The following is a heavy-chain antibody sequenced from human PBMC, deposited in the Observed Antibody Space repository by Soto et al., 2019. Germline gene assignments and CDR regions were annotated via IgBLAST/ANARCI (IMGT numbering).Heavy chain of an antibody. CDR3: ARERSGCSSTSCYHYYYYYYMDV. D-gene: IGHD2-2*01. V-gene: IGHV3-11*01. J-gene: IGHJ6*03. CDR1: GFTFSDYY. Sequence: GGSLRLSCAASGFTFSDYYMSWIRQAPGKGLEWVSYISSSGSTIYYADSVKGRFTISRDNAKNSLYLQMNSLRAEDTAVYYCARERSGCSSTSCYHYYYYYYMDVWGKGTTVTVSS. CDR2: ISSSGSTI.